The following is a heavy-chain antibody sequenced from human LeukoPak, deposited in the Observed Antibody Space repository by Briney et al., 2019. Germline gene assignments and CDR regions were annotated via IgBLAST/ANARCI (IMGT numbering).Heavy chain of an antibody. CDR3: ARSDLSQTGYLSGWFDP. CDR2: INTSGGST. Sequence: ASVKVSCKASGYTFTSYYMHWVRQAPGQGLEWMGIINTSGGSTSYAQKFQGRVTMTRDTSTSTVYMELSSLRSEDTAVYYCARSDLSQTGYLSGWFDPWGQGTLVTVSS. CDR1: GYTFTSYY. D-gene: IGHD3-9*01. V-gene: IGHV1-46*01. J-gene: IGHJ5*02.